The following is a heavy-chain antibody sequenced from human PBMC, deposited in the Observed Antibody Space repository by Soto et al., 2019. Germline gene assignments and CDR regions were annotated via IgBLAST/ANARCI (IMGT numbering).Heavy chain of an antibody. J-gene: IGHJ5*02. CDR3: ARARANVAPNWFDP. CDR2: INPYSGAT. D-gene: IGHD5-12*01. CDR1: GYTFSDYY. V-gene: IGHV1-2*04. Sequence: QVQVEQSGAEVKKPGASVKVSCKASGYTFSDYYVHWVRQAPGQGLEWMGWINPYSGATNYAQKFQDWVTMTGDASVSTAYLELTTLVSDDTAVYYCARARANVAPNWFDPWGQGTLVIVSS.